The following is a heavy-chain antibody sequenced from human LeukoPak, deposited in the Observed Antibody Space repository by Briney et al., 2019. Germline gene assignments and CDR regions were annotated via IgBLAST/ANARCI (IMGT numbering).Heavy chain of an antibody. V-gene: IGHV3-33*01. J-gene: IGHJ4*02. Sequence: QPGRSLRLSCAASGFTFSSYGMHWVRQTPGKGLEWVAVIWSDGSNKYYADSVKGRFTISRDNSKNTLYLQVNSLRAEDTAVYYCARGSGSFSGGFDYWGQGTLVTVSS. CDR1: GFTFSSYG. CDR2: IWSDGSNK. D-gene: IGHD1-26*01. CDR3: ARGSGSFSGGFDY.